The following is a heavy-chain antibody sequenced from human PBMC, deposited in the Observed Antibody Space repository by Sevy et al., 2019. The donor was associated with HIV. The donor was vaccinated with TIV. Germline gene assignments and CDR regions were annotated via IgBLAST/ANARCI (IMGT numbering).Heavy chain of an antibody. J-gene: IGHJ3*02. D-gene: IGHD3-3*02. Sequence: GGSLRLSCAASGFTFSSYAMSWVRQAPGKGLEWVSAISGSGGSTYYADSVKGRFTISRDNSKNTLYLQMNSLRAEDTAVYYCAKDVVPIFGVVIKTYDAFDIWGQGTMVTVSS. V-gene: IGHV3-23*01. CDR2: ISGSGGST. CDR1: GFTFSSYA. CDR3: AKDVVPIFGVVIKTYDAFDI.